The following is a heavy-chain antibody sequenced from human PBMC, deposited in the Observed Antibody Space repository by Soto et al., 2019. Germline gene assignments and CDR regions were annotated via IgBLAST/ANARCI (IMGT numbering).Heavy chain of an antibody. D-gene: IGHD2-8*01. V-gene: IGHV3-11*01. J-gene: IGHJ4*02. Sequence: QVQLVESGGGLVRPGESLRLSCTASGFALIDYMGWFRQAPGRGLECIAYISNSGTATYYTDSVKGRFTVSRDHAENSLYLQMNSRTADDTARYYCARDYRNNGFDYGGQGTLVTVSS. CDR3: ARDYRNNGFDY. CDR1: GFALIDY. CDR2: ISNSGTAT.